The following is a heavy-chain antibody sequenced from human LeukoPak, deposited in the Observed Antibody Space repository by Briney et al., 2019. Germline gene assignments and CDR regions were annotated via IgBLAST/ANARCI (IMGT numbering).Heavy chain of an antibody. D-gene: IGHD3-10*01. Sequence: GGSLRLSCAASGFTFSSYEMNWVRQAPGKGLEWVSYISSSGTTIYYADSVKGRFTISRDNAKNSLYLQMNSLRAEDTAIYYCARVEIPRRSGSYYPLFDYWGQGTLVTVSS. CDR2: ISSSGTTI. V-gene: IGHV3-48*03. CDR1: GFTFSSYE. J-gene: IGHJ4*02. CDR3: ARVEIPRRSGSYYPLFDY.